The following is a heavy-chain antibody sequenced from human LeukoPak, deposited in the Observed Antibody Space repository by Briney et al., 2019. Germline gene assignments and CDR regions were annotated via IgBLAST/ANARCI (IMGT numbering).Heavy chain of an antibody. D-gene: IGHD3-10*01. CDR2: ISGSGGST. V-gene: IGHV3-23*01. Sequence: PPGGSLRLSCAASGFTFSSYGMSWVRQAPGKGLEWVSAISGSGGSTYYADSVKGRFTISRDNSKNTLYLQMNSLRAEDTAVYFCARGGVDYYGSGTYYLMYYFDYWGQGALVTVSS. CDR3: ARGGVDYYGSGTYYLMYYFDY. CDR1: GFTFSSYG. J-gene: IGHJ4*02.